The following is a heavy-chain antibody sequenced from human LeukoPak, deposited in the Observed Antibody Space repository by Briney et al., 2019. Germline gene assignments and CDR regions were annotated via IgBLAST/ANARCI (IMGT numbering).Heavy chain of an antibody. CDR2: IYYSGTT. Sequence: SETLSLTCTVSGGSVSSGSYYWSWIRQPPGKQLEWIGYIYYSGTTNYNPSLNSRVTISVDTSKNQFSLKLSPVTATDTAVYYCARGPQESYCSGGTCYPHYYGMDVWGQGTTVTVSS. V-gene: IGHV4-61*01. D-gene: IGHD2-15*01. CDR3: ARGPQESYCSGGTCYPHYYGMDV. J-gene: IGHJ6*02. CDR1: GGSVSSGSYY.